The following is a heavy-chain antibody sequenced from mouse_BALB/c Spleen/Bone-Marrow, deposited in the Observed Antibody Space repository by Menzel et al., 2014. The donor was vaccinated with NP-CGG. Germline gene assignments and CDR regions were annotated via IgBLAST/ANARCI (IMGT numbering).Heavy chain of an antibody. V-gene: IGHV1-69*02. J-gene: IGHJ4*01. CDR2: IDPSDSYF. CDR1: GYTFTNYW. Sequence: QVHLQQPGVELVKPGASVKPSCKASGYTFTNYWMHWVKQRPGQGLEWIGEIDPSDSYFNYNQNFKGKATLTVDKSSSTAYMQLTSLTSEDSAVYYCARGVVYYYAMDYWGQGTSVTVSS. CDR3: ARGVVYYYAMDY.